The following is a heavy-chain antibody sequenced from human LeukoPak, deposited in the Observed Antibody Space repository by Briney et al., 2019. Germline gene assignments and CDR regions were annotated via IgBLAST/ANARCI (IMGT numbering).Heavy chain of an antibody. D-gene: IGHD3-10*01. J-gene: IGHJ4*02. V-gene: IGHV3-15*01. Sequence: GGSLRLSCAASGFTFSNAWMSWVRQAPGRGLEWVGRIKSKTDGGTTDYAAPVKGRFTISRDDSKNTLYLQMNSLKIEDTAVYYCTTFGRVTMVRDWGQGALVTVSS. CDR2: IKSKTDGGTT. CDR3: TTFGRVTMVRD. CDR1: GFTFSNAW.